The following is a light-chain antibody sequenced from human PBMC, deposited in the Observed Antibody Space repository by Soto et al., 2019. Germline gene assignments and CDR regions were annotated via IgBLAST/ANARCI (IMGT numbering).Light chain of an antibody. J-gene: IGLJ1*01. CDR1: SSNNGAGYG. V-gene: IGLV1-40*01. CDR2: DNS. Sequence: QSVLTQPPPLSGAPGQRVTISLPGSSSNNGAGYGVHWYQHLPGTAPKLLIYDNSNRPSGVPDRFSGSKSGPSASLAITGLQADDEADYYCQSYDSSLSAPYVFGTGTKVTVL. CDR3: QSYDSSLSAPYV.